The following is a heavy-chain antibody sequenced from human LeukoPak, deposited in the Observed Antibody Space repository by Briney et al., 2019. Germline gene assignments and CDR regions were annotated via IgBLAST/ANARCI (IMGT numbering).Heavy chain of an antibody. Sequence: PGGSLRLSCAASGFTFSSYSMNWVRQAPGKGLEWVSSISSSSSYIYYADSVKGRFTISRDNAKNSLYLQMNSLRAEDTAVYYCARREGSSWPPYAEYFQHWGQGTLVTVSS. CDR2: ISSSSSYI. CDR3: ARREGSSWPPYAEYFQH. CDR1: GFTFSSYS. V-gene: IGHV3-21*01. J-gene: IGHJ1*01. D-gene: IGHD6-13*01.